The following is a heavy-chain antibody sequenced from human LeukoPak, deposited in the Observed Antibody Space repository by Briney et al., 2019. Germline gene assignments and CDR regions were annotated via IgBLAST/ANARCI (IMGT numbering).Heavy chain of an antibody. CDR1: GFTFSSYS. Sequence: VGSLRLSSAASGFTFSSYSMNWVRQAPGKGLEWVSSISSSSSYIYYADSVKGRFTISRDNAKNSLYLQMNSLRAEDTAVYYCARDSSLSGSIAFDIWGQEIIVTVSS. CDR2: ISSSSSYI. D-gene: IGHD1-26*01. J-gene: IGHJ3*02. V-gene: IGHV3-21*01. CDR3: ARDSSLSGSIAFDI.